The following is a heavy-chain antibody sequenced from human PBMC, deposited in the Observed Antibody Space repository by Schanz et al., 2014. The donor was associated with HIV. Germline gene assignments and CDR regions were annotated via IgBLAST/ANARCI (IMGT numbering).Heavy chain of an antibody. Sequence: QLQLVQSGAGVKKPGASAKVSCKASAYTFTGYYMHWVRQAPGQGLEWMGGIIPIFGTANYAQKFQGRVTMTRDTATSTVYMELSSLRSEDTAIYYCARASYSGTYYTWFDPWGQGTLVTVSS. J-gene: IGHJ5*02. CDR3: ARASYSGTYYTWFDP. CDR2: IIPIFGTA. D-gene: IGHD1-26*01. CDR1: AYTFTGYY. V-gene: IGHV1-46*01.